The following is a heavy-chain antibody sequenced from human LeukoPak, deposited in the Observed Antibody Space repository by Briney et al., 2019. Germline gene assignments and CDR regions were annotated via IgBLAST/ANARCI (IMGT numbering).Heavy chain of an antibody. CDR1: GFTFSSYA. Sequence: GGSLRLSCAASGFTFSSYAMSWVRQAPGKGLEWVSAISGSGGSTYYADSVKGRFTISRDNSKSTLYLQMNSLRAEDTAVYYCAKATLTYYYDSSGYYYVQYYGMDVWGQGTTVTVSS. CDR2: ISGSGGST. CDR3: AKATLTYYYDSSGYYYVQYYGMDV. V-gene: IGHV3-23*01. J-gene: IGHJ6*02. D-gene: IGHD3-22*01.